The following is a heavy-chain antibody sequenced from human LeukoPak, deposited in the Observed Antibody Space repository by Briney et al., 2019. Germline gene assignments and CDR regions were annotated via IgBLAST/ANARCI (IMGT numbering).Heavy chain of an antibody. CDR2: ISGSGGST. Sequence: PGGSLRLSCAASGFTFSSYAMSWVRQAPGKGLEWVSAISGSGGSTYYADSVNGRFTISRDNSKKTLYPQMNSLRPADIAVSYFPKGHVRTTIFGENDYWGQGTLVTVSS. V-gene: IGHV3-23*01. D-gene: IGHD3-3*01. J-gene: IGHJ4*02. CDR3: PKGHVRTTIFGENDY. CDR1: GFTFSSYA.